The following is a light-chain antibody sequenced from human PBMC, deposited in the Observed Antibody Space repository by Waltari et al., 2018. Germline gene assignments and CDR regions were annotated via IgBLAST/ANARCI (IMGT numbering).Light chain of an antibody. V-gene: IGKV3-11*01. CDR3: QQRSNWPMYT. CDR1: QRVSSY. J-gene: IGKJ2*01. CDR2: DAS. Sequence: EIVLTQSLATLSLSPGERATLSCRASQRVSSYLAWYQQKPGQAPRLLIYDASNRATGIPARFSGSGSGTDVTLTISSLEPEDFAVYYCQQRSNWPMYTFGQGTKLEIK.